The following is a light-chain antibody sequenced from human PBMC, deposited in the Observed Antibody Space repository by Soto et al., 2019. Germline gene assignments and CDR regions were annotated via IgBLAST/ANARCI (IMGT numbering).Light chain of an antibody. J-gene: IGKJ2*01. CDR1: QIISSY. Sequence: DIQMTQSPSSLSASVGDRVTITCRASQIISSYLNWYQQKPGKAPKLLIYAASSLQSGVPSRFSGSGSGTDFTLTINSLQPEDSATYYCQQSYSTLYTFGQGTKVDIK. CDR3: QQSYSTLYT. CDR2: AAS. V-gene: IGKV1-39*01.